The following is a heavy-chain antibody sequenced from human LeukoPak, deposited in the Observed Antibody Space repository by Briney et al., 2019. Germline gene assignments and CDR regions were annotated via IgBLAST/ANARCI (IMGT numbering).Heavy chain of an antibody. Sequence: PSETLSLTCAVYGGSFSGYYWSWIRQPPGKGLEWIGEINHSGSTNYNPSLKSRVTISVDTSKNQFSLKLSSVTAADTAVYYCARVRDDSSGYYLVPWFDPWGQGTLVTVSS. CDR2: INHSGST. D-gene: IGHD3-22*01. CDR1: GGSFSGYY. V-gene: IGHV4-34*01. J-gene: IGHJ5*02. CDR3: ARVRDDSSGYYLVPWFDP.